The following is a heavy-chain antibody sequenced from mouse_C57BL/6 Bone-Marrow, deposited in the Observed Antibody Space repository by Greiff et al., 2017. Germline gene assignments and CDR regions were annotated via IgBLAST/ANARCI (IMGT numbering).Heavy chain of an antibody. CDR2: ISSGSSTI. CDR1: GFTFSDYG. V-gene: IGHV5-17*01. J-gene: IGHJ3*01. Sequence: DVKLVESGGGLVKPGGSLKLSCAASGFTFSDYGMHWVRQAPEKGLEWVAYISSGSSTIYYADTVKGRFTISRDNAKNTLFLQMTSLRSEDTAIYYCARPGFAYWGQGTLVTVSA. CDR3: ARPGFAY.